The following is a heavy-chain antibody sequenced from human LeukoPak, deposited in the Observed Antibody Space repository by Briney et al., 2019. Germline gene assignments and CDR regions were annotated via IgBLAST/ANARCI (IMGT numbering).Heavy chain of an antibody. V-gene: IGHV4-4*07. Sequence: SETLSLTCTVSGGSISSYYWSWIRQPAGKGLEWIGRIYTSGSTNYNPSLKSRVTMSVDTPKNQFSLKLSSVTAADTAVYYCARTLRITIFGVVTDYFDYWGQGTLVTVPS. J-gene: IGHJ4*02. CDR1: GGSISSYY. CDR3: ARTLRITIFGVVTDYFDY. D-gene: IGHD3-3*01. CDR2: IYTSGST.